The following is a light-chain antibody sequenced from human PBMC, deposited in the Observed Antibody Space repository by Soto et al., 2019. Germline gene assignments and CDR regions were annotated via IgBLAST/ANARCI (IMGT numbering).Light chain of an antibody. J-gene: IGLJ7*01. Sequence: QSARTQPASVSGSPGQSITISCTGTSSDVGSYNLVSWYQQHPGKAPKLMIYEGSKRPSGVSNRFSGSKSGNTASLTISGLQAEDEADYYCCSYAGSYAVFGGGTQLTVL. V-gene: IGLV2-23*01. CDR3: CSYAGSYAV. CDR1: SSDVGSYNL. CDR2: EGS.